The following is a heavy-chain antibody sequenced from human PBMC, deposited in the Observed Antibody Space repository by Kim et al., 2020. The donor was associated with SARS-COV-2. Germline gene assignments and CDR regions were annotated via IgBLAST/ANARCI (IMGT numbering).Heavy chain of an antibody. D-gene: IGHD6-13*01. J-gene: IGHJ4*02. V-gene: IGHV4-31*02. CDR2: N. Sequence: NYYNSSLKSRVTISVDTSKNQFSLKLSYVTAADTAVYYCAGAAAGNNYFYWGQGTLVTVS. CDR3: AGAAAGNNYFY.